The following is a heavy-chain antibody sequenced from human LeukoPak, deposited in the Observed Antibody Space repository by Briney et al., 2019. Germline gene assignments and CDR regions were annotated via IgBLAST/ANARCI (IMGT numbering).Heavy chain of an antibody. V-gene: IGHV3-30*02. D-gene: IGHD1-26*01. Sequence: GGSLRLSCAASGFTFSNYGMHWVRQAPGKGLEWVAYIRYDGFNKYYADSLKGRFTISRDNSKNTLYLQMNSLRAEDTAVYYCAKKTIVGATVDAFDIWGQGTMVIVSS. CDR1: GFTFSNYG. CDR3: AKKTIVGATVDAFDI. CDR2: IRYDGFNK. J-gene: IGHJ3*02.